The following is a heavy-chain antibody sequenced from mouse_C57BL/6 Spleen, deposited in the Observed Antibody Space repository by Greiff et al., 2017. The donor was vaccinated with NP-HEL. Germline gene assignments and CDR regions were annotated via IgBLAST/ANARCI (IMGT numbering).Heavy chain of an antibody. CDR3: ARSPLITTVVARNYLDY. CDR1: GYAFSSSW. CDR2: IYPGDGDT. Sequence: VQLQQSGPELVKPGASVKISCKASGYAFSSSWMNWVKQRPGKGLEWIGRIYPGDGDTNYNGKFKGKATLTADKSSSTAYMQLSSLTSEDSAGYFCARSPLITTVVARNYLDYWGQGNTLTVAS. V-gene: IGHV1-82*01. J-gene: IGHJ2*01. D-gene: IGHD1-1*01.